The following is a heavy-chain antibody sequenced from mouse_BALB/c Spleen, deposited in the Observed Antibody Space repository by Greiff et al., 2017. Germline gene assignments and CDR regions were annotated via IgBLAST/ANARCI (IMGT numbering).Heavy chain of an antibody. Sequence: EVQGVESGGGLVKPGGSLKLSCAASGFTFSSYAMSWVRQSPEKRLEWVAEISSGGSYTYYPDTVTGRFTISRDNAKNTLYLEMSSLRSEDTAMYYCARDKLGHAMDYWGQGTSVTVSS. CDR3: ARDKLGHAMDY. CDR1: GFTFSSYA. D-gene: IGHD4-1*01. J-gene: IGHJ4*01. V-gene: IGHV5-9-4*01. CDR2: ISSGGSYT.